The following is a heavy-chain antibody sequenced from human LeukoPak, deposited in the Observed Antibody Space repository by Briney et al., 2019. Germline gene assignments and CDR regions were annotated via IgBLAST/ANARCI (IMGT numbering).Heavy chain of an antibody. CDR3: ARDRVWFGELSEFDY. Sequence: SETLSLTCTVSGGSISSYYWGWIRQPPGRGLEWIGSIYYSGSTYYNPSLKSRVTISVDTSKNQFSLKLSSVTAADTAVYYCARDRVWFGELSEFDYWGQGTLVTVSS. D-gene: IGHD3-10*01. CDR2: IYYSGST. J-gene: IGHJ4*02. CDR1: GGSISSYY. V-gene: IGHV4-39*07.